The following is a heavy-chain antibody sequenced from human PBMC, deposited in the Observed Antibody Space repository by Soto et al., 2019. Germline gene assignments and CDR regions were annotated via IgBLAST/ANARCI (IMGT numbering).Heavy chain of an antibody. V-gene: IGHV3-48*02. CDR3: ARENIAVAGIDY. D-gene: IGHD6-19*01. J-gene: IGHJ4*02. CDR1: GFTFSTYS. Sequence: XGSLRLSFAASGFTFSTYSMNWVRQAPGKGLEWVSYISVSTGTIYYADSVKGRFTLSRDNARNSLYLQMNSLRDEDTAVYYCARENIAVAGIDYWGQGTLVTVSS. CDR2: ISVSTGTI.